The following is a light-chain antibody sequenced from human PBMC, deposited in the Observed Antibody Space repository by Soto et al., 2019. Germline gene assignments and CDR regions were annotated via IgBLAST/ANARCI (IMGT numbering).Light chain of an antibody. CDR2: GAS. CDR3: QQYTDCPTLT. V-gene: IGKV3D-15*01. CDR1: QSVNIN. J-gene: IGKJ4*01. Sequence: EIVMTQSPVTLSASPGERVTLSCRASQSVNINLAWYQQRHGQAPRVLIYGASNRASGIPDKFSGSGSGTDFTLTISSLEPDDFALYFGQQYTDCPTLTFGGGTRVEIK.